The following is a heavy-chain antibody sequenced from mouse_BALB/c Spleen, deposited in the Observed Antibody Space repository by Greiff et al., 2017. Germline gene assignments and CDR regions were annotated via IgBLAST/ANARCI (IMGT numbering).Heavy chain of an antibody. V-gene: IGHV5-12-2*01. Sequence: DVQLVESGGGLVQPGGSLKLSCAASGFTFSSYTMSWVRQTPEKRLEWVAYISNGGGSTYYPDTVKGRFTISRDNAKNTLYLQMSSLKSEDTAMYYCARGSYYYGSSDAMDYWGQGTSVTVSS. J-gene: IGHJ4*01. CDR2: ISNGGGST. CDR3: ARGSYYYGSSDAMDY. D-gene: IGHD1-1*01. CDR1: GFTFSSYT.